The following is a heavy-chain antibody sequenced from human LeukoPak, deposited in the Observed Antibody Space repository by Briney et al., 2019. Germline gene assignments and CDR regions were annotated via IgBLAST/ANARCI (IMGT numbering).Heavy chain of an antibody. CDR1: GFTFSSYA. J-gene: IGHJ4*02. D-gene: IGHD2-8*01. CDR2: ISDTGAAT. V-gene: IGHV3-23*01. CDR3: AKDTSIGRYCTNGVCSPFDY. Sequence: GGSLRLSCAGSGFTFSSYAMSWVRQAPGKGLEWVPAISDTGAATYDADSVKGRFTISRDNSRSTLYLQMNSLRAEDSALYYCAKDTSIGRYCTNGVCSPFDYWGQGTLVTVSS.